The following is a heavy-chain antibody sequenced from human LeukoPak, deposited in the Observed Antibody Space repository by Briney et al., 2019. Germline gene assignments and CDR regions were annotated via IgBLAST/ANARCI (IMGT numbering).Heavy chain of an antibody. J-gene: IGHJ4*02. CDR3: ARGEEVLGYCSSTSCYAFDY. CDR1: GSTFSSYA. D-gene: IGHD2-2*01. CDR2: ISSNGGGT. Sequence: GGSLRLSCAASGSTFSSYAMHWVRQAPGKGLEYVSAISSNGGGTYYANSVKGRFTISRDNSKNTLYLQMGSLRAEDMAVYYCARGEEVLGYCSSTSCYAFDYWGQGTLVTVSS. V-gene: IGHV3-64*01.